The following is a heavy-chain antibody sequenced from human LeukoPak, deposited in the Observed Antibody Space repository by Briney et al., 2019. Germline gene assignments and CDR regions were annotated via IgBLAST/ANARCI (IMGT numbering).Heavy chain of an antibody. CDR3: ARDPYHRLGPPLDL. J-gene: IGHJ5*02. D-gene: IGHD1-14*01. Sequence: ASVKVSCKASGYTFTNSDITWVRQAPGQGLEWMGRSSTSNGDTNYAAKLQGRVTMTTDTSTSTVYMELGSLTFDDTAVYFCARDPYHRLGPPLDLWGQGTLVTVSS. CDR1: GYTFTNSD. V-gene: IGHV1-18*01. CDR2: SSTSNGDT.